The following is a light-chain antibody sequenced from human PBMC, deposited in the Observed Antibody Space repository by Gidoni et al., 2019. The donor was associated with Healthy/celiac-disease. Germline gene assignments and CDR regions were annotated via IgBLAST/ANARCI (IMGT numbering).Light chain of an antibody. Sequence: DIQMTQSPSSLSASVGDRVTITCRASQGISNYLALYQQQPGKVPKLLIYAASTLQSGVPSRFSGSGSGTDFTLTISSLQPEDVATYYCQKYNSAPPWTFGQGTKVEIK. CDR3: QKYNSAPPWT. CDR2: AAS. CDR1: QGISNY. V-gene: IGKV1-27*01. J-gene: IGKJ1*01.